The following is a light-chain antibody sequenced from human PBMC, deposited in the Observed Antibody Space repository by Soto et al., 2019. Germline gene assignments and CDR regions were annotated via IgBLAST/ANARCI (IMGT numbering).Light chain of an antibody. Sequence: EIVLTQSPGTLSLSPGERATLSCRASQSVSSSYLAWYQQKPGQAPRLVIYGASSRATGIPDGFSGSGSGTDFTLTISRLEPEDFAVYYCQQYGGSPRTFGQGTKVEIK. V-gene: IGKV3-20*01. J-gene: IGKJ1*01. CDR1: QSVSSSY. CDR3: QQYGGSPRT. CDR2: GAS.